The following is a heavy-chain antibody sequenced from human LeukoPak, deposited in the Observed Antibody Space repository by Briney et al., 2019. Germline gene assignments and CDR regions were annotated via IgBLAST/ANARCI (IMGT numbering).Heavy chain of an antibody. CDR2: ISSSSSTI. J-gene: IGHJ6*03. V-gene: IGHV3-48*01. Sequence: GGSLRLSCAASGFTFSSYSMNWVRQAPGKGLEWVSYISSSSSTIYYADSVKGRFTISRDNAKNSLYLQMNSLRAEDTAVYYYARDFLGWLLSDYYYYMDVWGKGTTVTVSS. CDR1: GFTFSSYS. D-gene: IGHD3-3*01. CDR3: ARDFLGWLLSDYYYYMDV.